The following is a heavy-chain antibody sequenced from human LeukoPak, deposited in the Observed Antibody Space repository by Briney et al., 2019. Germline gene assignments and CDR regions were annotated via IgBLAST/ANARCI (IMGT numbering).Heavy chain of an antibody. Sequence: SETLSLTCIVSGGSISSGFYYWSWVRQPAGQGLEWIGRIYTTGSTNYSPSLKSRVTISLDTSKNQFSLKLSSVTAADTAVYYCARGLTDDSSGYSTPDYFDYWGQGTLVTVSS. CDR2: IYTTGST. CDR1: GGSISSGFYY. CDR3: ARGLTDDSSGYSTPDYFDY. J-gene: IGHJ4*02. V-gene: IGHV4-61*02. D-gene: IGHD3-22*01.